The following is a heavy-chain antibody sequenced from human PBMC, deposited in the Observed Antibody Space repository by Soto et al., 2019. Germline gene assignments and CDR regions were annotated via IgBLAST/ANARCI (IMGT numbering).Heavy chain of an antibody. CDR1: GFTFSDHY. CDR2: IRNKANSYAT. Sequence: GGSLRLSCAASGFTFSDHYMDWVRQAPGKGLEWVGRIRNKANSYATEYAASGKGRFTISRDDSKNSLYLQMNSLRTEDTAVYYCARVHFVAGAAAPRGWFDPWGQGTLVTVSS. J-gene: IGHJ5*02. CDR3: ARVHFVAGAAAPRGWFDP. V-gene: IGHV3-72*01. D-gene: IGHD2-15*01.